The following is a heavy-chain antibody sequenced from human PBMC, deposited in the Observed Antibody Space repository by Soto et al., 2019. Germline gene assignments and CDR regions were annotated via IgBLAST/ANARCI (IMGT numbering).Heavy chain of an antibody. CDR2: ISGSGSRT. D-gene: IGHD1-26*01. CDR3: ARWDGELDH. V-gene: IGHV3-23*01. Sequence: EVQLLESGGGLVQPGGGSLTLSCAASGFSFTSYAMTWVRQSPGKGLEWASGISGSGSRTYYADSVKGRLTISRDNSKNTLYLRMYSLRGEDTAVYYCARWDGELDHWGQGSLVTVSS. CDR1: GFSFTSYA. J-gene: IGHJ4*02.